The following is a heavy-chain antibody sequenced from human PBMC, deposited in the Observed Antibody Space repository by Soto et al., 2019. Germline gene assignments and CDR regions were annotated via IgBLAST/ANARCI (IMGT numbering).Heavy chain of an antibody. CDR1: GGSFSGYQ. CDR2: INDTGNI. J-gene: IGHJ6*03. CDR3: ARGLILWFGELSRRGGYYYYMDV. V-gene: IGHV4-34*01. D-gene: IGHD3-10*01. Sequence: QVQLQQWGAGLLKPSETLSLTCAVYGGSFSGYQWTWIRQTPGKGLEWIGEINDTGNINYNPSLKSRVTIFIDTPKKQISLQLSSVTSADPAVYYCARGLILWFGELSRRGGYYYYMDVWGKGTTVTVSS.